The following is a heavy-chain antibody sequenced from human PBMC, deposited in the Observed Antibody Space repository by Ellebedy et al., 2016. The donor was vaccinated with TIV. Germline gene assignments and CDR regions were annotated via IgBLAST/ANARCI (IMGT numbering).Heavy chain of an antibody. V-gene: IGHV3-30-3*01. CDR3: ARTVGAPGY. D-gene: IGHD1-26*01. CDR2: ISYDGSNK. CDR1: GFTFTNYA. J-gene: IGHJ4*02. Sequence: GESLKISXAASGFTFTNYAMHWVRQAPGKGLEWLAVISYDGSNKFYADSVRGRFTISRDNAKNSLYLQMNSLRAEDSAVYYCARTVGAPGYWGQGTLVTVSS.